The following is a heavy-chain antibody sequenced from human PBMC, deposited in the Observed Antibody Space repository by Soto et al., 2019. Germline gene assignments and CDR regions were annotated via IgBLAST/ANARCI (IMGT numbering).Heavy chain of an antibody. CDR2: ISAHNGNT. CDR1: GYTFTSYG. J-gene: IGHJ4*02. D-gene: IGHD1-1*01. V-gene: IGHV1-18*01. CDR3: ARGRYGDY. Sequence: QVHLVQSGAEVKKPGASVKVSCKASGYTFTSYGITWVRQAPGQGLEWMGWISAHNGNTDYAQKLQVRVIVTRDTSTSTAYMELRSLISDDTAVYYCARGRYGDYWGQGALVTFSS.